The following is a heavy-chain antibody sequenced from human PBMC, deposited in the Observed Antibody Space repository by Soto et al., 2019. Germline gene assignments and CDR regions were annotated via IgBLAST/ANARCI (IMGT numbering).Heavy chain of an antibody. V-gene: IGHV1-3*01. CDR2: INAGNGDT. D-gene: IGHD6-19*01. Sequence: GASVNVSCKASGYTFTNYAMHWVRQAPGQRLEWMGWINAGNGDTKFSQKFQGRVTITRDTSANTAHMELTSLKSEDTAVYYCARAHSSGWYVLGSWGQGTLVTVSS. J-gene: IGHJ4*02. CDR1: GYTFTNYA. CDR3: ARAHSSGWYVLGS.